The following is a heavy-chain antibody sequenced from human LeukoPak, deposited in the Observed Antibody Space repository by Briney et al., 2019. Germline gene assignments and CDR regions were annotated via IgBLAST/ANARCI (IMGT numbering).Heavy chain of an antibody. Sequence: PGGSLRLSCAASGFPFSKYWMHWVRHAPGKGLVWVSRVNSDGSTTNYADSVKGRFTISRDNAENTLYMRMNSLRPEDTAVYYCARGSYSSSRFDSWGQGTLVTVSS. CDR1: GFPFSKYW. V-gene: IGHV3-74*01. D-gene: IGHD6-13*01. CDR2: VNSDGSTT. CDR3: ARGSYSSSRFDS. J-gene: IGHJ4*02.